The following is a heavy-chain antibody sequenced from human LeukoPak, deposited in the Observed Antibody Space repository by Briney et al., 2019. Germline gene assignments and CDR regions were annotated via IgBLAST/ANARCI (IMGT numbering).Heavy chain of an antibody. CDR1: GGSISSGSYY. CDR2: IYYSGST. Sequence: SETLSLTCTVSGGSISSGSYYWGWIRQPPGKGLEWIGSIYYSGSTYYNPSLKSRVTISVDTSKNQFSLKLSSVTAADTAVYYCARQYYGILTGYPDAFDIWGQGTMVTVSS. J-gene: IGHJ3*02. D-gene: IGHD3-9*01. V-gene: IGHV4-39*01. CDR3: ARQYYGILTGYPDAFDI.